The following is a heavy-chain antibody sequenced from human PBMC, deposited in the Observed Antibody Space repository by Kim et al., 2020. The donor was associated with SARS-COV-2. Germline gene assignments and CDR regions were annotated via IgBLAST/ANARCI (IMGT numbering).Heavy chain of an antibody. D-gene: IGHD3-9*01. J-gene: IGHJ5*02. CDR1: GFTFRTYG. CDR2: INGNGDST. CDR3: AKDLRFGWFPPWFDP. V-gene: IGHV3-23*01. Sequence: GGSLRLSCAASGFTFRTYGMNWVRQAPGKGLEWVSAINGNGDSTYYTDSVKGRFIISRDNSKNTLYLQMNSLRAEDTAVYYCAKDLRFGWFPPWFDPRGQGTLVTVSS.